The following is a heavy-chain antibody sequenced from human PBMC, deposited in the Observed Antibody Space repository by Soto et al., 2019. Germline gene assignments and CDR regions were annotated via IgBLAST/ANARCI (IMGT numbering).Heavy chain of an antibody. J-gene: IGHJ4*02. Sequence: PGGSLRLSCAASGFTFSSYAMSWVRQAPGKGLEWVSAISGSGGSTYYADSVKGRFTISRDNSKNTLYLQMNSLRAGDTAVYYCAGIWFGELSGYWGQGTLVTVSS. V-gene: IGHV3-23*01. CDR3: AGIWFGELSGY. CDR1: GFTFSSYA. D-gene: IGHD3-10*01. CDR2: ISGSGGST.